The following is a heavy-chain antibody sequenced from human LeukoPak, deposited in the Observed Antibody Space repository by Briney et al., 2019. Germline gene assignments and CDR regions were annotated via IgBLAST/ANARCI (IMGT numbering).Heavy chain of an antibody. CDR1: EFTFSTYW. V-gene: IGHV3-7*04. J-gene: IGHJ2*01. CDR2: IKQDGSEK. Sequence: PGGSLRLSCATSEFTFSTYWMTWVRQAPGKGLEWVANIKQDGSEKYYVDSVKGRFTISRDNAKNSLYLQMNSLSAEDTAVYHCAREGGPPPWYFDLWGRGTLVTVSS. CDR3: AREGGPPPWYFDL. D-gene: IGHD3-16*01.